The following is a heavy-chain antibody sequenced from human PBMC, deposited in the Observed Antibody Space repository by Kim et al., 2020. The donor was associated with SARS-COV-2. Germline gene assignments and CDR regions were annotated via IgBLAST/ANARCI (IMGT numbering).Heavy chain of an antibody. CDR2: ISYDGTTK. CDR3: ASGSIAVAGPIDH. CDR1: AFRFSSFA. D-gene: IGHD6-19*01. J-gene: IGHJ4*02. Sequence: GGSLRLSCAVSSAFRFSSFAMHWVRQAPGKGLEWVALISYDGTTKYYAEFVKGRFTISRDNSKNTVYLQMNSLRDDDTAVYYCASGSIAVAGPIDHWDQGTLVTVSS. V-gene: IGHV3-30-3*01.